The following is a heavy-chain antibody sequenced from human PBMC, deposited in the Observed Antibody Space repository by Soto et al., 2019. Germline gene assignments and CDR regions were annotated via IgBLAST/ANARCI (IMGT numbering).Heavy chain of an antibody. Sequence: QVQLVQSAAEVKKPGASVKVSCKASGYTFIRYGITWVRQAPGQGLEWMGWISPYNDYTIYAQKPPGRGTMHTDTSTRTTYMVLRSMKSDDTSVYYCARGGYYDNTWGKLSHYGLDVWGQGTSVTVSS. V-gene: IGHV1-18*01. CDR3: ARGGYYDNTWGKLSHYGLDV. J-gene: IGHJ6*02. D-gene: IGHD3-16*01. CDR1: GYTFIRYG. CDR2: ISPYNDYT.